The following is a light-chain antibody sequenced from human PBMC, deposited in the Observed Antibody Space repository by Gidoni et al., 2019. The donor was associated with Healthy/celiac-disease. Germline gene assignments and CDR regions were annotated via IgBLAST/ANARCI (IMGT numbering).Light chain of an antibody. J-gene: IGKJ5*01. CDR3: QQRSNWPPLT. CDR1: QSVSSY. V-gene: IGKV3-11*01. Sequence: EIVLTQSPATLSLSPGERATLSCRASQSVSSYLAWYQQKHGQAPRLLIYDASNRATGIPARFSGSGSVTDFTLTISSLEPEDFAVYYCQQRSNWPPLTFGQGTRLEIK. CDR2: DAS.